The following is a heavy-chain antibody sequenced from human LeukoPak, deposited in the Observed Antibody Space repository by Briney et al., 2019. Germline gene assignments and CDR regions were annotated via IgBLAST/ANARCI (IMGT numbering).Heavy chain of an antibody. J-gene: IGHJ5*02. Sequence: KAGGSLRLSCAASGFTFRSYGMTWVRQAPGKGLEWVASIIASGGSTYYGDSVEGRFTISRDNSENTLYLQMGSLRAEDMAVYYCARDSYPVPAAIAPSWFDPWGQGTLVTVSS. CDR1: GFTFRSYG. V-gene: IGHV3-23*01. D-gene: IGHD2-2*01. CDR2: IIASGGST. CDR3: ARDSYPVPAAIAPSWFDP.